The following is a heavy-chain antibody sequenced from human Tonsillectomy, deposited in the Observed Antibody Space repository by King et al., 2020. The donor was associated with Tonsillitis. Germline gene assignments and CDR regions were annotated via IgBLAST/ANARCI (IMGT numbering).Heavy chain of an antibody. V-gene: IGHV5-51*01. CDR1: GYSFTSYW. CDR3: ARVYASSTVHLYYMDV. Sequence: KDSGYSFTSYWIGWVRQMPGKGLEWMGIIYPDDSDTRYNPSFEGQVTISADNSVSTAYLQWRSLKAPDTGMSYCARVYASSTVHLYYMDVWGKGTTVTVSS. D-gene: IGHD2-8*01. J-gene: IGHJ6*03. CDR2: IYPDDSDT.